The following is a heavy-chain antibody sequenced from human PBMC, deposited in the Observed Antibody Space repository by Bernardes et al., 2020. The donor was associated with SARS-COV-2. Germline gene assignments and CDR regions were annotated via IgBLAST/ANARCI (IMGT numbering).Heavy chain of an antibody. D-gene: IGHD2-2*01. V-gene: IGHV4-34*01. CDR2: INHSGST. J-gene: IGHJ6*02. CDR3: ARLRLSVYQYYYYYGMDV. CDR1: GGSFSGYY. Sequence: SETLSLTCAVYGGSFSGYYWSWIRQPPGKGLEWIGEINHSGSTNYNPSLKSRVTISVDTSKNQFSLKLSSVTAADTAVYYCARLRLSVYQYYYYYGMDVWGQGTTVTVSS.